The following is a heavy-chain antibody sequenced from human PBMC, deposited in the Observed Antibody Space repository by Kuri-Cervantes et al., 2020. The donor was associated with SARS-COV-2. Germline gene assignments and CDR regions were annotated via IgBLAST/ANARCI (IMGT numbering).Heavy chain of an antibody. J-gene: IGHJ6*02. Sequence: ESLKICCTVSGGSVSCYYWTWMRQPPGKGLEWIGNIHYSGSTNYHTSLDSRVTISVDTSKNQLSLRLSSVTAADTAVYYCARLGATKGSYYYGVDVWGQGTTVTVSS. CDR2: IHYSGST. CDR1: GGSVSCYY. V-gene: IGHV4-59*02. D-gene: IGHD1-26*01. CDR3: ARLGATKGSYYYGVDV.